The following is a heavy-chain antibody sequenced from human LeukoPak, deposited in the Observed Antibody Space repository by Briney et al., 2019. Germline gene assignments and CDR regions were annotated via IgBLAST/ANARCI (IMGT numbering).Heavy chain of an antibody. D-gene: IGHD5-24*01. CDR3: ARGRDGQDVFEFDY. Sequence: GGSLRLSCAASGFTFYDYGMSWGRQAPGKGLGWGSGIIWNGVSTGYADSVKGRFTISRDNAKNSLYLQMNSLRAEDTALYYCARGRDGQDVFEFDYWGEGTLVTVSP. CDR1: GFTFYDYG. CDR2: IIWNGVST. V-gene: IGHV3-20*04. J-gene: IGHJ4*02.